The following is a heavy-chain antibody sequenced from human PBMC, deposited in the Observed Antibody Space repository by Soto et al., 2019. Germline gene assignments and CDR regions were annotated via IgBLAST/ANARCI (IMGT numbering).Heavy chain of an antibody. Sequence: EVQLVESGGGLVQPGGSLRLSCAASGFTFSSYSMNWVRQAPGKGLEWVSYISSSSSTIYYADSVKGRFTISRDNAKNSLYLQMNSLRAEDTAVYYCAREGDGWELLLLLWGQGTLVTVSS. CDR2: ISSSSSTI. J-gene: IGHJ4*02. V-gene: IGHV3-48*01. D-gene: IGHD1-26*01. CDR3: AREGDGWELLLLL. CDR1: GFTFSSYS.